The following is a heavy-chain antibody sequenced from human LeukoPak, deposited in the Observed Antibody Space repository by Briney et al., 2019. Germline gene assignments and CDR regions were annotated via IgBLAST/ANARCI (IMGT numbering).Heavy chain of an antibody. V-gene: IGHV3-21*01. CDR1: GFTFSSYS. Sequence: GGSLGLSCAASGFTFSSYSMNWVRQAPGKGLEWVSSISSSNSYIYYADSVKGRFTISRDNAKNSLYLQMNSLRAEDTAVYYFARVSLGFGDVWGQGTTVTVSS. CDR2: ISSSNSYI. J-gene: IGHJ6*02. CDR3: ARVSLGFGDV. D-gene: IGHD3-10*01.